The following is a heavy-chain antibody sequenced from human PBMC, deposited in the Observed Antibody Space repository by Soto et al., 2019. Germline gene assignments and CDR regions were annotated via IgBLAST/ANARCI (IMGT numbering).Heavy chain of an antibody. V-gene: IGHV4-39*01. Sequence: TSETLSLTCSVSGDAVSSVSYYWGWVRQTPGKGLEWIGNIYYTGHTFYNPSLKSRVIISLDTSKNQFSLNLTSVTAADTAVYFSRRQYDFWSPYNYSMDVWGQGTTVTVSS. D-gene: IGHD3-3*01. CDR1: GDAVSSVSYY. CDR2: IYYTGHT. J-gene: IGHJ6*02. CDR3: RRQYDFWSPYNYSMDV.